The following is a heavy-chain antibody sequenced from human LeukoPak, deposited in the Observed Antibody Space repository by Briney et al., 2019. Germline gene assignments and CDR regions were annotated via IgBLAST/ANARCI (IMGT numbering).Heavy chain of an antibody. CDR3: ARENSGYDDDDYYYGMDV. V-gene: IGHV4-59*08. J-gene: IGHJ6*02. CDR2: IYYSGST. D-gene: IGHD5-12*01. CDR1: GGSISSYY. Sequence: TETLSHTCTVSGGSISSYYWSWIRQPPGKGLEWIGYIYYSGSTNYNPSLKSRVTISVDTSKNQFSLKLSSVTAADTAVYYCARENSGYDDDDYYYGMDVWGQGTTVTVSS.